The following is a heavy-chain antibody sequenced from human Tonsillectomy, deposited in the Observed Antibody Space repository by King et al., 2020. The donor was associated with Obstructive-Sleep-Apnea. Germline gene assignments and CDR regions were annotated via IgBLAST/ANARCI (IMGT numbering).Heavy chain of an antibody. CDR1: GFTFSSYT. Sequence: VQLVESGGGVVQPGRSLRLSCAASGFTFSSYTMHWVRQAPGKGLEWVAVISYDGSKKYYADSVKGRFTISRDNSKNTLYLQMNSLRAEDTAVYYCARESYGDWDVFDYWGQGTLVTVSS. V-gene: IGHV3-30-3*01. D-gene: IGHD4-17*01. J-gene: IGHJ4*02. CDR3: ARESYGDWDVFDY. CDR2: ISYDGSKK.